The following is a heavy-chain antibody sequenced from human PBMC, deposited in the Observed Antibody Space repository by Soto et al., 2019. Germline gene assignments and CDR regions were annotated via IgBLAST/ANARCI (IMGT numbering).Heavy chain of an antibody. CDR3: AKNQDWNRPDPGAFDF. CDR2: ISGSGNQI. D-gene: IGHD1-1*01. V-gene: IGHV3-23*01. Sequence: EVQLSESGGGVVQRGGSLRLSCEGSGFSFGDYGIDWVRQAPGKGLEWVSGISGSGNQIDYSDSVEGRFTISRDNSKNTVFLEMLGLSAGDTAVYFCAKNQDWNRPDPGAFDFWGHGTSVIVSS. J-gene: IGHJ3*01. CDR1: GFSFGDYG.